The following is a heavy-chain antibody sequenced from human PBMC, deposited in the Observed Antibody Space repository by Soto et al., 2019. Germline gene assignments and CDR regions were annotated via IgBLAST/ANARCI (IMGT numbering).Heavy chain of an antibody. V-gene: IGHV1-3*01. CDR1: GYTFTSYA. D-gene: IGHD2-15*01. J-gene: IGHJ4*02. Sequence: ASVKVSCKASGYTFTSYAMHWVRQAPGKGLEWMGCFNAEDGKTKYSQKFQGRVTMTEDTSTDTAYMELSSLRSEDTAVYYCATRSGGGNYYYFDYWGQGTLVTVSS. CDR3: ATRSGGGNYYYFDY. CDR2: FNAEDGKT.